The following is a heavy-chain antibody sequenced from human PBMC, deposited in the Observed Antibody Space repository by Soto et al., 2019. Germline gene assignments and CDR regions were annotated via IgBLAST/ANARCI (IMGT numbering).Heavy chain of an antibody. D-gene: IGHD6-13*01. CDR3: ARLAAAHYYYYGMDV. Sequence: SETLSLTCTVSGGSISSSSYYWGWIRQPPGKGLEWIGSIYYSGSTYYNPSLKSRVTISVDTSKNQFSLKLSSVTAADTAVYYCARLAAAHYYYYGMDVWGQGTTVTVSS. CDR2: IYYSGST. J-gene: IGHJ6*02. CDR1: GGSISSSSYY. V-gene: IGHV4-39*01.